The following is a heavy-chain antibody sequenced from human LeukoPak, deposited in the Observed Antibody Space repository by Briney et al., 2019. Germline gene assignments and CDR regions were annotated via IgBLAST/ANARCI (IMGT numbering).Heavy chain of an antibody. CDR1: GGSFSGYY. D-gene: IGHD2-21*01. V-gene: IGHV4-59*08. Sequence: SETLSLTCAVYGGSFSGYYWSWIRQPPGKGLEWIGYIYYSGSTNYNPSLKSRVTISVDTSKNQFSLKLSSVTAADTAVYYCARLFKRNWFDPWGQGTLVTVSS. CDR3: ARLFKRNWFDP. CDR2: IYYSGST. J-gene: IGHJ5*02.